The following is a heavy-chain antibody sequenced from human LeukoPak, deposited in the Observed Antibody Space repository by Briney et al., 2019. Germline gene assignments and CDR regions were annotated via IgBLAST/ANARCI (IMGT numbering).Heavy chain of an antibody. CDR1: GYTFTDYY. Sequence: ASVKVSCKASGYTFTDYYIHWVRQAPGQGLEWMGWINPNSGGTNYAQKFQGGVTMTRDTSISTAYMELSRLRSDDTAVYYCARVVGSDFWSPFDYWGQGTLVTVSS. V-gene: IGHV1-2*02. CDR3: ARVVGSDFWSPFDY. J-gene: IGHJ4*02. D-gene: IGHD3-3*01. CDR2: INPNSGGT.